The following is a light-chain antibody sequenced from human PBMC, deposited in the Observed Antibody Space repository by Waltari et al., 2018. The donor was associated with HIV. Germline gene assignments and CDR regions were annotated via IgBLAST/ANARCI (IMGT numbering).Light chain of an antibody. V-gene: IGLV1-51*01. CDR2: DNN. J-gene: IGLJ3*02. Sequence: QSVLTQPPSVSAAPGQTVTISCSGSSSNIGNNYVSWYQQVTGAAPKLVLYDNNERPSGIRDRFYGSKSGTSATLDITGLQPGDEADYYCGTWDSGKNVWVFGGGTKLTVL. CDR3: GTWDSGKNVWV. CDR1: SSNIGNNY.